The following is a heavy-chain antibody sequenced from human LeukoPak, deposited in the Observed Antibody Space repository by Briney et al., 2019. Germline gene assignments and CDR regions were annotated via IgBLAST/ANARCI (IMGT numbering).Heavy chain of an antibody. CDR1: GGSISSYY. Sequence: SETPSLTCTVSGGSISSYYWSWIRQPPGKGLEWIGYIYYSGSTNYNPSLKSRVTISVDTSKNQFSLKLSTVTAADTAVYYCARDSAVIYDAFDIWGQGTMVTVSS. CDR3: ARDSAVIYDAFDI. D-gene: IGHD3-16*02. CDR2: IYYSGST. V-gene: IGHV4-59*01. J-gene: IGHJ3*02.